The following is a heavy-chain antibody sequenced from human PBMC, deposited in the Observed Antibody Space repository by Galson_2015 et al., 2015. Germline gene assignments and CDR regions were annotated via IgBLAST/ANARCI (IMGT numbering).Heavy chain of an antibody. CDR1: GFTFNTYT. D-gene: IGHD2-2*01. CDR3: ARDPRGAVPAAFPNWVDL. CDR2: ISGNGDYI. V-gene: IGHV3-21*01. Sequence: SLRLSCAVSGFTFNTYTMNWIRQAPGKGLEWVSSISGNGDYIYYGDSVKGRFTISRDNAKNSLFLQMNSLRAEDTAVYYCARDPRGAVPAAFPNWVDLWGQGTLVTVSS. J-gene: IGHJ5*02.